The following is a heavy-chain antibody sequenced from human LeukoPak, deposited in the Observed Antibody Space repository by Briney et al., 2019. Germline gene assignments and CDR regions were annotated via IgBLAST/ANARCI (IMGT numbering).Heavy chain of an antibody. J-gene: IGHJ4*02. D-gene: IGHD3-16*01. CDR3: AKDLGDWSAPQIDY. V-gene: IGHV3-23*01. Sequence: GGSLRLSCAASGFTFSSFSMNWVRQAPGKGLEWVSTVSTGGAATYYADSVKGQFTISRDNSENTLYLQMNTLRAEDTAIYYCAKDLGDWSAPQIDYWGQGTLVTVSS. CDR1: GFTFSSFS. CDR2: VSTGGAAT.